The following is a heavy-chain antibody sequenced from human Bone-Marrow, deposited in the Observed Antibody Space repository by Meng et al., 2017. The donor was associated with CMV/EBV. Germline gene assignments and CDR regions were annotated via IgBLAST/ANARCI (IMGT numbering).Heavy chain of an antibody. V-gene: IGHV3-53*01. D-gene: IGHD2-2*01. Sequence: GVSLKISCAASGFTVSSNYMSWVRQAPGKGLEWVSVIYSGGSTYYADSVKGRFTISRDNSKNTLYLQMNSLRAEDTAVYYCARVIPAALYGMDVWGQGTTVTVSS. CDR1: GFTVSSNY. CDR3: ARVIPAALYGMDV. CDR2: IYSGGST. J-gene: IGHJ6*02.